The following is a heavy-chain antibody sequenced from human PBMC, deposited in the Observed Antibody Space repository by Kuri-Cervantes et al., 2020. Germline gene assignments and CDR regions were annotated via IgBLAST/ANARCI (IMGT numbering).Heavy chain of an antibody. D-gene: IGHD6-13*01. CDR2: MFHSGTT. J-gene: IGHJ6*03. CDR3: ARWASRWVIAAVGVPNSNYYYYMDV. V-gene: IGHV4-59*12. CDR1: GDSISSYY. Sequence: SETLSLTCTVSGDSISSYYWSWIRQLPGKGLEWNGYMFHSGTTNYNPTLRSRLTMSIDTPKNQFSLKLSSVTAADTAVYFCARWASRWVIAAVGVPNSNYYYYMDVWGKGTTVTVS.